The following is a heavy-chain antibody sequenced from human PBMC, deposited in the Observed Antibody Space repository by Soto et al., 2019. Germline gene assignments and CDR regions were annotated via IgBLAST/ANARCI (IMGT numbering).Heavy chain of an antibody. CDR3: ARAMTGPTPSCDY. CDR2: INPNSGGT. J-gene: IGHJ4*02. CDR1: GYTFTGYY. V-gene: IGHV1-2*02. D-gene: IGHD3-22*01. Sequence: ASVKVSCKASGYTFTGYYMHWVRQAPGQGLEWMGWINPNSGGTNYAQKFQGRVIMTRDTSISTAYMELSRLRSDDTAVYYCARAMTGPTPSCDYWGQGTLVTVSS.